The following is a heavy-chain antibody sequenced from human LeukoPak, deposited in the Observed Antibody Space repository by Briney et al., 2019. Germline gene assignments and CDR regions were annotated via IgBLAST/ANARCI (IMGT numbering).Heavy chain of an antibody. Sequence: GGSLRLSYAASGFTFSSYAMSWVRQAPGKGLEWVSAISGSGGSTYYADSVKGRFTISRDNSKNTLYLQMNSLRAEDTAVYYCAKDERIWQQLALWGQGTLVTVSS. D-gene: IGHD6-13*01. V-gene: IGHV3-23*01. J-gene: IGHJ4*02. CDR2: ISGSGGST. CDR1: GFTFSSYA. CDR3: AKDERIWQQLAL.